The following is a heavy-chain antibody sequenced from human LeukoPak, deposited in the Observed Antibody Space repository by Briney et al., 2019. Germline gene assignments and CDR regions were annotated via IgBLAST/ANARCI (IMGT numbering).Heavy chain of an antibody. D-gene: IGHD1-26*01. CDR1: GFIFSSYA. CDR2: ISGSGGST. J-gene: IGHJ4*02. CDR3: AKTGGSYQNFDF. Sequence: PGRSLRLSCAASGFIFSSYAMSWVRQAPGKGLEWVSAISGSGGSTYYADSVKGRFTISRDNSKNTLYLQMNSLRAEDTAVYYCAKTGGSYQNFDFWGQGTLVTVSS. V-gene: IGHV3-23*01.